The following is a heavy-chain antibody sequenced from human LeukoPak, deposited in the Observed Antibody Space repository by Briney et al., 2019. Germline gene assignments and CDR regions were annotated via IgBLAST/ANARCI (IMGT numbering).Heavy chain of an antibody. CDR2: INPNSGGT. D-gene: IGHD6-13*01. V-gene: IGHV1-2*02. Sequence: ASVKVSCKASGYTFTGYYMHWVRQAPGQGLEWMGWINPNSGGTNYAQKFQGRVTMTRDTSISTAYMELSRLRSDDTAVYYCARDMSRIAAAGTRTNWFDPWGQGTLVTVSS. CDR1: GYTFTGYY. CDR3: ARDMSRIAAAGTRTNWFDP. J-gene: IGHJ5*02.